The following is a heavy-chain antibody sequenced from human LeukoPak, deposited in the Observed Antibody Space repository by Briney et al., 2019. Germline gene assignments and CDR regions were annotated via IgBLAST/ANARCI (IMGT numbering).Heavy chain of an antibody. CDR2: LKSTGGIT. CDR1: GYSFTSYH. CDR3: AREDPQTYNFDF. J-gene: IGHJ4*02. V-gene: IGHV1-46*01. Sequence: ASVKVSCKTSGYSFTSYHMHWLRQAPGQGLEWVGILKSTGGITVYAQKFQGRVTVTRDTSTSTVYMELSSLTSEDTAVYYCAREDPQTYNFDFWGPGTLVSVSS.